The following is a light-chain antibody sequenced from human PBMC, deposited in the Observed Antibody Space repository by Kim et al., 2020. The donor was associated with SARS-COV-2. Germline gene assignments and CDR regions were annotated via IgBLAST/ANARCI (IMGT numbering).Light chain of an antibody. CDR1: QSVSSY. CDR2: DAS. Sequence: EIVLTQSPATLSLSPGERATLSCRASQSVSSYLAWYQQKPGQAPRLLIYDASNRATGIPARFSGSGSGTDFTLTISSLEPEDFAVYYCQQRSNWPVTFGQGPKLEI. J-gene: IGKJ2*01. V-gene: IGKV3-11*01. CDR3: QQRSNWPVT.